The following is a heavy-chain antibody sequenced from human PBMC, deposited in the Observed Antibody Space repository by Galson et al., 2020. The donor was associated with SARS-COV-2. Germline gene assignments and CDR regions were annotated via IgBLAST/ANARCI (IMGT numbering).Heavy chain of an antibody. CDR2: IYYSGST. V-gene: IGHV4-61*01. Sequence: SQTLSLTCTVSGGSVSSGNYYWSWIRQPPGKGLEWIGYIYYSGSTKYNPSLKSRVTMSVDTSKNQISLKLSSATAADTAVYYCARDVYDSSGYRSFFFDYWGQGTLVTVSS. CDR1: GGSVSSGNYY. D-gene: IGHD3-22*01. J-gene: IGHJ4*02. CDR3: ARDVYDSSGYRSFFFDY.